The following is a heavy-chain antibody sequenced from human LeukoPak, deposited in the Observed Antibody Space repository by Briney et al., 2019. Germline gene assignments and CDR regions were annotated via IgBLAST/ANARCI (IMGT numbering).Heavy chain of an antibody. V-gene: IGHV4-59*01. CDR3: ASLYHSSGYATDY. D-gene: IGHD3-22*01. CDR2: IYYSGST. CDR1: GGSISSYY. J-gene: IGHJ4*02. Sequence: SETLSLTCTVSGGSISSYYWSWIRHPPGKGLEWIGYIYYSGSTNYNPSLRSRVTISVDTSKNQFSLTLSSVTAADTAVYYCASLYHSSGYATDYWGQGTLVTVSS.